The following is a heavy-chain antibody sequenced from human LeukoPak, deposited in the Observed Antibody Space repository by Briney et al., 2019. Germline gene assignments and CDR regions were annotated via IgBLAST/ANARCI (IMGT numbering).Heavy chain of an antibody. Sequence: ASVKVSCKASGYTFTSYYMHWVRQAPGQGLEWMGIINPSGGSTSYAQKFQGRVTMTRDTSTSTVYMELSSLRSEDTAVYYCARGTITMIVVVGDAFDIWGQGTMVTVSS. J-gene: IGHJ3*02. CDR3: ARGTITMIVVVGDAFDI. V-gene: IGHV1-46*01. CDR2: INPSGGST. D-gene: IGHD3-22*01. CDR1: GYTFTSYY.